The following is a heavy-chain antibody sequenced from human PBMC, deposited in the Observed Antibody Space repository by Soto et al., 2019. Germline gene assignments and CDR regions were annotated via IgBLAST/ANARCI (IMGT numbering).Heavy chain of an antibody. CDR2: INHSGST. J-gene: IGHJ5*02. D-gene: IGHD2-2*01. Sequence: SETLSLTCAVYGGSFSGYYWSWIRQPPGKGLEWIGEINHSGSTNYNPSLKSRVTISVDTSKNQFSLKLSSVTAADTAVYYCARDSPKTSSYPTWFDPWGQGTLVTVS. CDR3: ARDSPKTSSYPTWFDP. V-gene: IGHV4-34*01. CDR1: GGSFSGYY.